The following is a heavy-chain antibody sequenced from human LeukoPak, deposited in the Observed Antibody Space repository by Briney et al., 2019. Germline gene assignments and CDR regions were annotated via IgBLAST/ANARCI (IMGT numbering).Heavy chain of an antibody. V-gene: IGHV1-46*01. CDR1: GYTFTRYY. CDR2: INPSGGST. D-gene: IGHD1-1*01. Sequence: GASLKVSCKASGYTFTRYYVHWVRQAPGQGLEWMGIINPSGGSTTYAQKFQGRVTVTRDTSTSTVYMELSSLRSEDTAVYYCARSTVQLWIDYWGQGTLVTVSS. CDR3: ARSTVQLWIDY. J-gene: IGHJ4*02.